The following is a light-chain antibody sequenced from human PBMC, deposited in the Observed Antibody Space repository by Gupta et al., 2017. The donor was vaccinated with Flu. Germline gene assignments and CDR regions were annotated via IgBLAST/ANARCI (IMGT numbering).Light chain of an antibody. CDR1: SSDVGGYNY. Sequence: QSALTQPRSVSGSPGQSVTISCTGTSSDVGGYNYVSWYQQHPGKAPKLMIYDVSKRPSGVPDRFSGSKSGNTASLTISGLQAEDEADYYCGSYAGSYPHVVFGGGTKLTVL. CDR2: DVS. CDR3: GSYAGSYPHVV. J-gene: IGLJ2*01. V-gene: IGLV2-11*01.